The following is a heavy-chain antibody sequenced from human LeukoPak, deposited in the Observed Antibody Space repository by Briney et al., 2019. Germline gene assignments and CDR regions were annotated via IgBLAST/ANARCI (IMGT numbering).Heavy chain of an antibody. D-gene: IGHD6-19*01. V-gene: IGHV4-34*01. J-gene: IGHJ4*02. CDR2: INHSGST. CDR3: ARVPRYSSGWSDY. Sequence: PSETLSLTCAVYGGSFSGYYWSWIRQPPGKGLEWIGEINHSGSTNYNPSLKSRVTISVDTSKNQFSLKLSSVTAADTAVYYCARVPRYSSGWSDYWGQGTLVTVSS. CDR1: GGSFSGYY.